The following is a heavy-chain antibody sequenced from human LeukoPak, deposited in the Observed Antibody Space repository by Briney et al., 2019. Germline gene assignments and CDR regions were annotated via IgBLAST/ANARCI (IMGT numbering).Heavy chain of an antibody. CDR1: GFMFSSNW. J-gene: IGHJ6*02. CDR3: ARGTLGYYGMDV. D-gene: IGHD1-14*01. CDR2: IYYSGST. Sequence: AGGSLRLSCAASGFMFSSNWMSWIRQPPGKGLEWIGYIYYSGSTNYNPSLKSRVTISVDTSKNQFSLKLSSVTAADTAVYYCARGTLGYYGMDVWGQGTTVTVSS. V-gene: IGHV4-59*01.